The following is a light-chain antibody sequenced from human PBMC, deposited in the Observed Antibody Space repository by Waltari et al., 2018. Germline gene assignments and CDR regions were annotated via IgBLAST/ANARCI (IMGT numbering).Light chain of an antibody. CDR3: NPNTSPRTSPGL. V-gene: IGLV2-14*01. CDR1: SSDIGSYNY. Sequence: QSVLTQPASVSGSPGQSITISCTGTSSDIGSYNYVSSYQQHPGKAPKLMIYEVSNRPSGVSKRFSGSKAGNTASLANAGMPAEGEAGHYWNPNTSPRTSPGLFGTGTKVTIL. CDR2: EVS. J-gene: IGLJ1*01.